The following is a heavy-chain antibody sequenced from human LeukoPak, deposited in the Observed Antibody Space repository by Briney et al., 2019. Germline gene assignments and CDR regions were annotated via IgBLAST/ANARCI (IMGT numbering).Heavy chain of an antibody. Sequence: SETLSLTCTVSGGSISSYYWSWIRQPPGKGLEWIGYIYYSGSTNYNPSLKSRVTISVDTSKNQFSLKLSSVTAADTAVYYCARSRYYYDSSGYDLDYWGQGTLVTVSS. J-gene: IGHJ4*02. CDR3: ARSRYYYDSSGYDLDY. CDR2: IYYSGST. V-gene: IGHV4-59*12. CDR1: GGSISSYY. D-gene: IGHD3-22*01.